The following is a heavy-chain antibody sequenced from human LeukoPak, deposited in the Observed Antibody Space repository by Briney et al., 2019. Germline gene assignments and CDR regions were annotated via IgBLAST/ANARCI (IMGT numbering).Heavy chain of an antibody. CDR3: ARTMDIVVVPMDV. J-gene: IGHJ6*02. Sequence: SETLSLTCTVSGGSISSSSYYWGWIRQPPGKGLEWIGSIYYSGSTYYNPSLKSRVTISVDTSKNQFSLKLSSVTAADTAVYYCARTMDIVVVPMDVWGQGTTVTVSS. V-gene: IGHV4-39*01. CDR1: GGSISSSSYY. CDR2: IYYSGST. D-gene: IGHD2-2*03.